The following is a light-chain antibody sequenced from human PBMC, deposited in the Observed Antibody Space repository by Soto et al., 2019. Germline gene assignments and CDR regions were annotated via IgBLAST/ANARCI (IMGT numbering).Light chain of an antibody. V-gene: IGKV3-20*01. CDR3: QQYGSSPYT. J-gene: IGKJ2*01. CDR2: GAS. CDR1: QSVSSSY. Sequence: IVLTQSPGTLSLSPGERATLSCRASQSVSSSYLAWYQQKPGQAPRLLIYGASSRATGIPDRFSGSGSGTDFTLTISGLEPEDFAVYYCQQYGSSPYTFGQGTKVEIK.